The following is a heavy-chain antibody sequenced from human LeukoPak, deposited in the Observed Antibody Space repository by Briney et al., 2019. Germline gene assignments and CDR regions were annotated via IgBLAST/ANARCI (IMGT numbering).Heavy chain of an antibody. CDR3: ARGLSLALSGTAFDI. CDR1: GYTFTSYD. D-gene: IGHD3-10*01. V-gene: IGHV1-8*03. Sequence: GASVSVSCKASGYTFTSYDINWVRQATGQGLEWMGWMNPNSGNTGYAQKFQGRVTITRNTSISTAYMELSSLRSEDTAVYYCARGLSLALSGTAFDIWGQGTMVTVSS. J-gene: IGHJ3*02. CDR2: MNPNSGNT.